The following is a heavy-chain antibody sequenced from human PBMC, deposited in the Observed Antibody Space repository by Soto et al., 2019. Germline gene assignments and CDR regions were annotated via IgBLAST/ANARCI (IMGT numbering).Heavy chain of an antibody. D-gene: IGHD2-2*01. J-gene: IGHJ5*02. CDR3: AKGIPFLVPAADGGNWFDP. CDR1: GFTFSSYG. V-gene: IGHV3-30*18. CDR2: ISYDGSNK. Sequence: GGSLRLSCAASGFTFSSYGMHWVRQAPGKGLEWVAVISYDGSNKYYADSVKGRFTISRDNPKNTLYLQMNSLRAEDTAVYYCAKGIPFLVPAADGGNWFDPWGQGNLVTVSS.